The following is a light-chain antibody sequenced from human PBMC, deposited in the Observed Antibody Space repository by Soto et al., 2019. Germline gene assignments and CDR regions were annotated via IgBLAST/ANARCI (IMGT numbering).Light chain of an antibody. CDR3: MQGTHWPPYT. CDR2: KVS. J-gene: IGKJ2*01. V-gene: IGKV2-30*01. CDR1: QSLAYIDGNTY. Sequence: EVVMTQSPLSLPVTLGQPASISCRSSQSLAYIDGNTYLSWFQQRPGQSPRRLIYKVSNRESGVPDRCSGSGSGTDFTLKISRVAAEDVGVYYCMQGTHWPPYTFSQWTKLEIK.